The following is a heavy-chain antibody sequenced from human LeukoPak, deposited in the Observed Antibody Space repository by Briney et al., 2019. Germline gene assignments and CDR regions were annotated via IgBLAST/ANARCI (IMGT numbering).Heavy chain of an antibody. CDR1: GFTFIDYD. Sequence: GGSLRLSCAASGFTFIDYDMHWVRQVIGKGLEWVSAIGIRGDTHYSGSVQGRFTISRENAESSLYLQMNSLRAEDTAVYYCARGGIQVSGIDEFDYWGQGTLVTVSS. CDR3: ARGGIQVSGIDEFDY. J-gene: IGHJ4*02. D-gene: IGHD6-19*01. CDR2: IGIRGDT. V-gene: IGHV3-13*01.